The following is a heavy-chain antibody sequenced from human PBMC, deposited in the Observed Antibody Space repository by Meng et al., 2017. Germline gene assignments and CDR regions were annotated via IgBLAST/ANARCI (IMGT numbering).Heavy chain of an antibody. Sequence: VWFEETGKRPGAPLKASSKAAGSTFPDDWTPWVGRAPGQVREGMCRINPKSGDTHYAQRFQGRVAMTGDTSISTAYMELSGLRSDETAMYYCARDEDISAAGKLFGDYWGQGTLVTVSS. CDR3: ARDEDISAAGKLFGDY. J-gene: IGHJ4*02. D-gene: IGHD6-13*01. V-gene: IGHV1-2*02. CDR1: GSTFPDDW. CDR2: INPKSGDT.